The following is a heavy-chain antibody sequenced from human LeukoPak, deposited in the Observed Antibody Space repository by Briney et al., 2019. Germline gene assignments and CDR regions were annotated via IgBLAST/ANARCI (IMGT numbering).Heavy chain of an antibody. D-gene: IGHD3-10*01. CDR3: ARADTDGSGIPFDY. CDR2: IYHSGST. V-gene: IGHV4-30-2*01. Sequence: PSQTLSLTCTVSGGSISSGGYYWSWIRQPPGKGLEWIGYIYHSGSTYYNPSLKSRVTISVDRSKNQFSLKLSSVTAADTAVYYCARADTDGSGIPFDYWGQGTLVTVSS. J-gene: IGHJ4*02. CDR1: GGSISSGGYY.